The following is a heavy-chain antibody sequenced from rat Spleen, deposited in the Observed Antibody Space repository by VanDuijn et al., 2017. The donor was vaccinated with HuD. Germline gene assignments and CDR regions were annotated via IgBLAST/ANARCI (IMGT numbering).Heavy chain of an antibody. D-gene: IGHD2-2*01. J-gene: IGHJ1*01. V-gene: IGHV5-29*01. CDR2: VSYDGSST. Sequence: EVQLVESDGGLVQPGRSLKLSCAATGFTLSDYYMAWVRQAPTKGLEWVATVSYDGSSTYYRDSVKGRFTISRDNEKSTLYLQMDSLRSEDTTTYYCTRAGYLRDWYFDFWGPGTMVIVSS. CDR1: GFTLSDYY. CDR3: TRAGYLRDWYFDF.